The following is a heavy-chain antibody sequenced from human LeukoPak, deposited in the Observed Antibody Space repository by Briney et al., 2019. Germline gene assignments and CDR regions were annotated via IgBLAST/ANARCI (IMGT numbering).Heavy chain of an antibody. D-gene: IGHD3-3*01. V-gene: IGHV4-38-2*02. Sequence: PSETLSLTCTVSGYSISTLSNWGWIRQSPGKGLEWVASIYHGGSTYYNPSLRGRVTISMDTSKNQISLTLTSVTAADTAVYYCARSYYDSSATIFGVVTTYYYYYMDVWGKGTTVTVSS. CDR1: GYSISTLSN. CDR3: ARSYYDSSATIFGVVTTYYYYYMDV. J-gene: IGHJ6*03. CDR2: IYHGGST.